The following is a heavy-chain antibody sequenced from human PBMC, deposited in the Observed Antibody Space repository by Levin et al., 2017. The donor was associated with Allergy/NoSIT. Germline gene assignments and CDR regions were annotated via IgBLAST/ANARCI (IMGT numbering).Heavy chain of an antibody. V-gene: IGHV3-30*04. CDR3: AREGVRGVLLSH. Sequence: SCAASGFTFSSHAMHWVRQAPGKGLEWVAVISYGGNNEYYADSVKGRFTISRDNSKNMLYLQMNSLRVEDTAVYYCAREGVRGVLLSHWGQGALVTVST. CDR1: GFTFSSHA. D-gene: IGHD3-10*01. CDR2: ISYGGNNE. J-gene: IGHJ4*02.